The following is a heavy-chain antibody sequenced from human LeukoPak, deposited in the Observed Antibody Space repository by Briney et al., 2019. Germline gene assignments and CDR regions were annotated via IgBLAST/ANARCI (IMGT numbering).Heavy chain of an antibody. CDR1: GFTFSSYG. J-gene: IGHJ4*02. V-gene: IGHV3-30*18. CDR2: ISYDGSNK. Sequence: PGGSLRLSCAASGFTFSSYGMHWVRQAPGKGLEWVAVISYDGSNKYYADSVKGRFTISRDNSKNTLYLQMNSLRAEDTAVYYCAKGLDSSGWYPPFDYWGQGTLVTVSS. CDR3: AKGLDSSGWYPPFDY. D-gene: IGHD6-19*01.